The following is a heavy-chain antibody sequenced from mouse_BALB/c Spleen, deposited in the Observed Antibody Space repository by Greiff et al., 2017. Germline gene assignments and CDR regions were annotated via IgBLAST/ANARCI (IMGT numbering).Heavy chain of an antibody. Sequence: DVMLVESGGGLVQPGGSRKLSCAASGFTFSSFGMHWVRQAPEKGLEWVAYISSGSSTIYYADTVKGRFTISRDNPKNTLFLQMTSLRSEDTAMYYCARDPLMITTREPFDYWGQGTTLTVSS. CDR1: GFTFSSFG. J-gene: IGHJ2*01. CDR3: ARDPLMITTREPFDY. D-gene: IGHD2-4*01. V-gene: IGHV5-17*02. CDR2: ISSGSSTI.